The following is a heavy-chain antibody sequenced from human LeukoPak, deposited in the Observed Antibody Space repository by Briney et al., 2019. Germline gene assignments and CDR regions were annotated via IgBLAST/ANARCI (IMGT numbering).Heavy chain of an antibody. CDR2: IYYSGST. J-gene: IGHJ4*02. CDR3: ARDGYSYGFGY. D-gene: IGHD5-18*01. CDR1: SGLNNRYY. Sequence: SETQSLICTVSSGLNNRYYWLWMPQPPGKALEGIGYIYYSGSTNYGPSIKSRVTISVDTSKNQFSLKLSSVTAADTAVYYCARDGYSYGFGYWGQGTLVTVSS. V-gene: IGHV4-59*01.